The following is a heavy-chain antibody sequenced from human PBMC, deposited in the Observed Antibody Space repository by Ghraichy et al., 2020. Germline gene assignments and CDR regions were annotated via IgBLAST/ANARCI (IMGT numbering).Heavy chain of an antibody. Sequence: GGSLRLSCAASGFTFSSYGMHWVRQAPGKGLEWVALISYDGSTKYYAGSVKGRFTISRDNSRNTLYLQTNGLGPDDTAVYYCAKDREYSTGWLLEFWGQGTLVTVSS. J-gene: IGHJ1*01. CDR2: ISYDGSTK. CDR1: GFTFSSYG. V-gene: IGHV3-30*18. D-gene: IGHD2/OR15-2a*01. CDR3: AKDREYSTGWLLEF.